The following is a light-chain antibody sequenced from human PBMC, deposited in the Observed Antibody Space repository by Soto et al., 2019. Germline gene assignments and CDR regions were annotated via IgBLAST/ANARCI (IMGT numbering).Light chain of an antibody. CDR1: QSVSSSY. CDR3: QQYGSSPEYT. CDR2: GAS. J-gene: IGKJ2*01. V-gene: IGKV3-20*01. Sequence: EIVLTQSPGTLSLSPGERATLSCRASQSVSSSYLAWYQQKPGQAPRLLIYGASSRATGIPDRFSGSGSGTDFTLTISRLETEDFAVYYCQQYGSSPEYTFGQGTKLDIK.